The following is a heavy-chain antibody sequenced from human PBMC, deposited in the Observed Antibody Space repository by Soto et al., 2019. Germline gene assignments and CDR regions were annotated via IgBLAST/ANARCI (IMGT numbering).Heavy chain of an antibody. Sequence: GASLKVSCKASGYTFTGYYMHWVRQAPGQGLEWMGWINPNSGGTNYAQKFQGRVTMTRDTSISTAYMELSRLRSDDTAVYYCARNRRMITFGGVIVLGYWGQGTLVTVSS. D-gene: IGHD3-16*02. J-gene: IGHJ4*02. CDR1: GYTFTGYY. CDR3: ARNRRMITFGGVIVLGY. V-gene: IGHV1-2*02. CDR2: INPNSGGT.